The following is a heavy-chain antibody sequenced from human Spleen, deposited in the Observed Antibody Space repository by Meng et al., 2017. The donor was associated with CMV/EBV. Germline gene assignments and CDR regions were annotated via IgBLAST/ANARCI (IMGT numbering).Heavy chain of an antibody. Sequence: SCNASGGTFSSYAISWVRQAPGQGLEWMGGIIHIFGTPYYAHKFQGRVTITTDDSTSTAYMELSSLRSEDTAVYYCASGDSTTVGRYWGQGTLVTVSS. CDR3: ASGDSTTVGRY. CDR2: IIHIFGTP. D-gene: IGHD1-1*01. J-gene: IGHJ4*02. V-gene: IGHV1-69*05. CDR1: GGTFSSYA.